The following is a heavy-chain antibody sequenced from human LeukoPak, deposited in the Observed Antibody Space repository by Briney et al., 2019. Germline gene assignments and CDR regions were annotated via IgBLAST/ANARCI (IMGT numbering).Heavy chain of an antibody. J-gene: IGHJ4*02. V-gene: IGHV4-39*01. D-gene: IGHD2-2*01. CDR2: IYYSGST. Sequence: SETLSLTCTVSGGSISSSSYYWGWIRQPPGKGLEWIGSIYYSGSTYYNPSLKSRVTISVDTSKSQFSLKLSSVTAADTAVYYCARHSTGGGPAAAEFDYWGQGTLVTVSS. CDR3: ARHSTGGGPAAAEFDY. CDR1: GGSISSSSYY.